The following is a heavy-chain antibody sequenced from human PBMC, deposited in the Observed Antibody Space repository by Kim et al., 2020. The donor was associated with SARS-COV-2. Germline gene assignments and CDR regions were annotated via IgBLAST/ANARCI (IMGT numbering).Heavy chain of an antibody. CDR2: IRSKTNSYAT. CDR1: GSTFSDSV. V-gene: IGHV3-73*01. Sequence: GGSLRLSCAASGSTFSDSVIHWVRQASGIGLEWVGRIRSKTNSYATTYAESVKGRFTISRDDSKNMAYLQMNSLKTEDTAVYSCTRSRWVAGTDYYYGLDVWGQGTTVTVS. J-gene: IGHJ6*02. CDR3: TRSRWVAGTDYYYGLDV. D-gene: IGHD6-19*01.